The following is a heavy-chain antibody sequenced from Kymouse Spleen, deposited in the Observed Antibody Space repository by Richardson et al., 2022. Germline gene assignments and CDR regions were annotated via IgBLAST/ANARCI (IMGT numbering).Heavy chain of an antibody. V-gene: IGHV4-34*01. CDR1: GGSFSGYY. Sequence: QVQLQQWGAGLLKPSETLSLTCAVYGGSFSGYYWSWIRQPPGKGLEWIGEINHSGSTNYNPSLKSRVTISVDTSKNQFSLKLSSVTAADTAVYYCARGDTMVRGVTSDAFDIWGQGTMVTVSS. D-gene: IGHD3-10*01. CDR2: INHSGST. CDR3: ARGDTMVRGVTSDAFDI. J-gene: IGHJ3*02.